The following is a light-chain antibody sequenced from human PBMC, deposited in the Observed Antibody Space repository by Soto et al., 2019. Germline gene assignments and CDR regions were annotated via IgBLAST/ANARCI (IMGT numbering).Light chain of an antibody. J-gene: IGKJ4*01. CDR3: QQTNTFLPLT. Sequence: DIQMTQSPSSVSASVGDRVTITCRASQGISNWLAWYQQQPGKAPKLLIYGASSLQSGVPSRFSGGGSGTPFTLTISSLHPEDFATYYCQQTNTFLPLTFGGGTKVEI. CDR2: GAS. V-gene: IGKV1-12*01. CDR1: QGISNW.